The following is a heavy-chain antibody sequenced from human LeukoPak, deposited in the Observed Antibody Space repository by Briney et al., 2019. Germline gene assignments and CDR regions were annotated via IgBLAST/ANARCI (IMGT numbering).Heavy chain of an antibody. CDR1: GFTVSSNY. CDR3: ARDYYGSGSYGKTFDP. D-gene: IGHD3-10*01. CDR2: IYAGGST. J-gene: IGHJ5*02. V-gene: IGHV3-66*01. Sequence: GESLRLSCAASGFTVSSNYMSWVRQAPGKGLEWVSVIYAGGSTYYADSVKGRFIISRDNSKNALYLQMNSLRAEDTAVYYCARDYYGSGSYGKTFDPWGQGTLVTVSS.